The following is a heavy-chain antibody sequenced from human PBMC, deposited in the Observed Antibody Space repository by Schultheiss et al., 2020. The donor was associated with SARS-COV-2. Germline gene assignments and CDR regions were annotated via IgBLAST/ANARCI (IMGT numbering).Heavy chain of an antibody. CDR3: ARQYSGSLDP. J-gene: IGHJ5*02. D-gene: IGHD1-26*01. V-gene: IGHV3-66*04. Sequence: GVLKISCASSGLTVSSNYMSWVRQAPGKGLEWVSVIYGGGNTYYADSVKGRFTISRDNSKNTLYLQMNSLRAEDTAVYYCARQYSGSLDPWGQGTLVTVSS. CDR1: GLTVSSNY. CDR2: IYGGGNT.